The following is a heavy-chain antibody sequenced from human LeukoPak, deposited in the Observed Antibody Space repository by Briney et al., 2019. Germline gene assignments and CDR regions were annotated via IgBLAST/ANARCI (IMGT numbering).Heavy chain of an antibody. V-gene: IGHV4-4*02. CDR1: GGSISSSNW. J-gene: IGHJ4*02. D-gene: IGHD3-16*01. CDR2: ISHNGVT. Sequence: SETLSLTCAVSGGSISSSNWWSWVRQPPGKGLEWIGEISHNGVTNYNASLRSRVTISVDTSNNHFSLKLSTVTAADTAVYYCARLSVNIMTYFFDYWGRGTLVTVSS. CDR3: ARLSVNIMTYFFDY.